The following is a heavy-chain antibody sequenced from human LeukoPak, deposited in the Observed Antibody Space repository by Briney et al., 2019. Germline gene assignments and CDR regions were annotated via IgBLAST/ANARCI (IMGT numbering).Heavy chain of an antibody. CDR3: ARDRLSNGAGWYFDL. D-gene: IGHD4/OR15-4a*01. J-gene: IGHJ2*01. V-gene: IGHV3-30*03. CDR1: GFTFRTYG. Sequence: GGSLRLSCAVSGFTFRTYGMHWVRQAPGKGLEWVAGISNSGNSQSYADSVKGRFTISRDNSRNTLFLQMKSLRVEDTAVYYCARDRLSNGAGWYFDLWGRGTLVTVSS. CDR2: ISNSGNSQ.